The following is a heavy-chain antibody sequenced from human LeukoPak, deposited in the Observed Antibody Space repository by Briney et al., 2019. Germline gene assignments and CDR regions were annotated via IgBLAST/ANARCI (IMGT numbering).Heavy chain of an antibody. J-gene: IGHJ4*02. V-gene: IGHV4-4*02. CDR1: GGSISSSNW. D-gene: IGHD3-3*01. Sequence: SETLSLTCAVSGGSISSSNWRSWVRQPPGKGLEWIGEIYHSGSTNYNPSLKSRVTISVDKSKNQFSLKLSSVTAADTAVYYCAGRITIFGDHPKDFDYWGQGTLVTVSS. CDR2: IYHSGST. CDR3: AGRITIFGDHPKDFDY.